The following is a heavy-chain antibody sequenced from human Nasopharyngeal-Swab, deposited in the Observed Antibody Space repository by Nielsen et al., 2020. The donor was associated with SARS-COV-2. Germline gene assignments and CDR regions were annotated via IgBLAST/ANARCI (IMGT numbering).Heavy chain of an antibody. D-gene: IGHD3-9*01. V-gene: IGHV3-53*01. CDR1: GFTVSSNY. Sequence: GSLRLSCAASGFTVSSNYMSWVRQAPGKGLEWVSVIYSGGSTYYADSVKGRFTISRDNSKNTLYLQMNSLRAEDTAVYYCARVSYAILTGYYAAFDIWGQGTMVTVSS. CDR3: ARVSYAILTGYYAAFDI. J-gene: IGHJ3*02. CDR2: IYSGGST.